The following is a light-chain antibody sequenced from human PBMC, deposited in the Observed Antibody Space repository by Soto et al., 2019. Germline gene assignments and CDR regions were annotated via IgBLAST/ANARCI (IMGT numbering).Light chain of an antibody. CDR1: QAISSH. CDR3: QQYYSFPYT. V-gene: IGKV1D-8*01. Sequence: VIWMTQSPSLVSASTGDRVNISCRMSQAISSHLAWYQQKPGKAPNLLIFATSTLHSGVPSRFSASGFGTDFILSISRLQSEDFATYYCQQYYSFPYTFGRGTKVEI. CDR2: ATS. J-gene: IGKJ2*01.